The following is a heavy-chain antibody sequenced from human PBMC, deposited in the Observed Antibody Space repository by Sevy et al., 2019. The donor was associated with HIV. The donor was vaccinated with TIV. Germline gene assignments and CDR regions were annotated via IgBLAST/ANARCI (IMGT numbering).Heavy chain of an antibody. CDR2: ISSSSSYI. D-gene: IGHD2-2*01. CDR3: ARSHCSSTSCYATYYYYMDV. CDR1: GFTFSSYS. Sequence: GGSLRLSCAASGFTFSSYSMNWVRQAPGKGLEWVSSISSSSSYIYYADSVKGRFTISRDNAKNSLYLQMNSLRAEDTAVYYCARSHCSSTSCYATYYYYMDVWGKGTTVTVSS. V-gene: IGHV3-21*01. J-gene: IGHJ6*03.